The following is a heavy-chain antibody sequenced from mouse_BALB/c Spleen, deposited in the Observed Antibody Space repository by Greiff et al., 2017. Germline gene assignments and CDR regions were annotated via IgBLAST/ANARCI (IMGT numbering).Heavy chain of an antibody. J-gene: IGHJ2*01. CDR1: GFNIKDYY. CDR2: IDPENCDT. V-gene: IGHV14-4*02. CDR3: NAWGGNYFPFDY. D-gene: IGHD2-1*01. Sequence: EVQLQQSGAELVRSGASVKLSCTASGFNIKDYYMHWVKQRPEQGLEWIGWIDPENCDTEYAPKFQGKATMTADTSSNTAYLQLSSLTSEDTAVYYCNAWGGNYFPFDYWGQGTTLTVSS.